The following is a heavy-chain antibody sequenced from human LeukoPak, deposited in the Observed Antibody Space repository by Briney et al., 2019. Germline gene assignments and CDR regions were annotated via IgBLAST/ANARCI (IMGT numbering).Heavy chain of an antibody. J-gene: IGHJ4*02. CDR3: ARGPGFYYDSSGDVHY. V-gene: IGHV3-21*01. D-gene: IGHD3-22*01. CDR2: ISSSSSYI. Sequence: PGGSLRLSCAASGFTFSSYSMNWVRQAPGKGLEWVSSISSSSSYIYYADSVKGRFTISRDNAKNSLYLQMNSLRAEDTAVYYCARGPGFYYDSSGDVHYWGQGTLVTVSS. CDR1: GFTFSSYS.